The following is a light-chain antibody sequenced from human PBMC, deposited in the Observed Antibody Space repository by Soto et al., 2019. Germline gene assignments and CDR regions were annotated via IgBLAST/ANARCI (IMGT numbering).Light chain of an antibody. CDR2: EVR. V-gene: IGLV2-14*01. Sequence: QSALTQPASVSGSPGQSITISCSGTSSDVGGYNFVSWYQQHPGKAPKLIIYEVRNRPSGVSNRFSGSKSGNTASLTISGLQAEDEADYYCSSHTSSSTRVFGGGTKLTVL. CDR3: SSHTSSSTRV. CDR1: SSDVGGYNF. J-gene: IGLJ2*01.